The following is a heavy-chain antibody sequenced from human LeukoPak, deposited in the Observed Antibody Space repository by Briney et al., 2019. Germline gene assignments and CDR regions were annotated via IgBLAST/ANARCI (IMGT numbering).Heavy chain of an antibody. CDR3: ARDMLYSSSSEDY. D-gene: IGHD6-6*01. Sequence: ASVKVSCKASVYTFTSYGISWVRPAPGQGLEWVGRIRCYNGKTNYAQKLQGRVTITTDTSTSTAYMELRSLRSDDTAVYYCARDMLYSSSSEDYWGQGTLVTVSS. CDR1: VYTFTSYG. CDR2: IRCYNGKT. J-gene: IGHJ4*02. V-gene: IGHV1-18*01.